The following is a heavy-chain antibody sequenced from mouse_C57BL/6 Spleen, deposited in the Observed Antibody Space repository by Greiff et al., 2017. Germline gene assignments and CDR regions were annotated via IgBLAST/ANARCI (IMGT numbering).Heavy chain of an antibody. V-gene: IGHV5-6*01. CDR2: ISSGGSYT. D-gene: IGHD1-1*01. Sequence: DVHLVESGGDLVKPGGSLKLSCAASGFTFSSYGMSWVRQTPDKRLEWVATISSGGSYTYYPDSVKGRFTISRDNAKNTLYLQMSSLKSEDTAMYYCARQKVYYGSSYWYFDVWGTGTTVTVSS. J-gene: IGHJ1*03. CDR3: ARQKVYYGSSYWYFDV. CDR1: GFTFSSYG.